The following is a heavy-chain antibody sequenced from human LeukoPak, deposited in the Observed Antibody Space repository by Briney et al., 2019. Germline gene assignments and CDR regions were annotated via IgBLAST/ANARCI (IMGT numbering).Heavy chain of an antibody. V-gene: IGHV1-69*13. Sequence: SVKVSCKASGGTFSSYTISWVRQAPGQGLEWMGGIIPILGTAKYAQKFQGRITITADESTSTAYMELSSLRSEDTAVYYCARDQESYDFWSGRHYFDYWGQGTLVTVSS. J-gene: IGHJ4*02. CDR1: GGTFSSYT. CDR3: ARDQESYDFWSGRHYFDY. CDR2: IIPILGTA. D-gene: IGHD3-3*01.